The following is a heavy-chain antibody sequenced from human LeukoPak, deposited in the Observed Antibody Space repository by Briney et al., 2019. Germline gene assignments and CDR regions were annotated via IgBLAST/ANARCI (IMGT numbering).Heavy chain of an antibody. CDR2: INPSGGST. V-gene: IGHV1-46*01. Sequence: AASVKVSCKASGYTFTSYYMHWVRQAPGQGLEWMGIINPSGGSTSYAQKFQGRVTMTRDTSTSTVYMELSSLRSEDTAVYYCARDSANYYDSSGYGYWGQGTLVTVSS. CDR3: ARDSANYYDSSGYGY. J-gene: IGHJ4*02. CDR1: GYTFTSYY. D-gene: IGHD3-22*01.